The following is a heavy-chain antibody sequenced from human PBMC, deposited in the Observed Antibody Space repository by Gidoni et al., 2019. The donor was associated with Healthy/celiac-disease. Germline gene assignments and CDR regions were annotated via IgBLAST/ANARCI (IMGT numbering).Heavy chain of an antibody. V-gene: IGHV3-30*18. J-gene: IGHJ4*02. Sequence: QVQLVESGGGVVQPGRCLRLSCAASGFTFSSYGMHWVRQAPGKGLEWVAVISYDGSNKYYADSVKGRFTISRDNSKNTLYLQMNSLRAEDTAVYYCAKGVVPLNYWGQGTLVTVSS. CDR3: AKGVVPLNY. CDR2: ISYDGSNK. D-gene: IGHD2-15*01. CDR1: GFTFSSYG.